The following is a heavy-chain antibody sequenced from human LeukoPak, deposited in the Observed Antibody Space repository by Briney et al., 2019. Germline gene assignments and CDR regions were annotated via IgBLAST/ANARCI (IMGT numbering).Heavy chain of an antibody. J-gene: IGHJ5*02. Sequence: SETLSLTCTVSGGXFKSYYWSWIRQPPGKGLEWIGYIYYSGSTNYNPSLKSRVIISVDTSKNQFSLKLSSVTAADTAVYYCARLLGGGWFDPWGQGTLVTVSS. CDR2: IYYSGST. CDR3: ARLLGGGWFDP. D-gene: IGHD2-15*01. V-gene: IGHV4-59*08. CDR1: GGXFKSYY.